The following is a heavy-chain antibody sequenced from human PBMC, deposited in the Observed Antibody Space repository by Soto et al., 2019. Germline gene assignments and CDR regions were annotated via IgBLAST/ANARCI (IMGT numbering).Heavy chain of an antibody. D-gene: IGHD3-22*01. CDR2: IKQDGSER. Sequence: RRLSCAASGFTFSSYWMSWVRQAPGKGLEWVANIKQDGSERYYVDSVKGRFTISRDNAKNSLYLQMNSLRAEDTAVYYCARDVVIVGNWFDPWGQGTLVTVSS. CDR3: ARDVVIVGNWFDP. V-gene: IGHV3-7*03. CDR1: GFTFSSYW. J-gene: IGHJ5*02.